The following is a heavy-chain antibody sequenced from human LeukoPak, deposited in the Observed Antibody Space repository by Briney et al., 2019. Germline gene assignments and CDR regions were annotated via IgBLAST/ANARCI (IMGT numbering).Heavy chain of an antibody. CDR2: ISAYNGNT. CDR3: AREIVGATRHYYYYMDV. J-gene: IGHJ6*03. CDR1: GYTFTSYG. D-gene: IGHD1-26*01. V-gene: IGHV1-18*01. Sequence: ASVKVSCKASGYTFTSYGISWVRQAPGQGLEWMGWISAYNGNTNYAQKFQGRVTMTTDTSTSTAYTELRSLRSDDTAVYYCAREIVGATRHYYYYMDVWGKGTTVTVSS.